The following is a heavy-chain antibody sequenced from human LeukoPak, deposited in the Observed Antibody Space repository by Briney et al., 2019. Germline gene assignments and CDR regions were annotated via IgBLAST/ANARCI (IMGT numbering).Heavy chain of an antibody. CDR3: ARVALNYCSGGSCYPFFDY. CDR2: IYYSGST. V-gene: IGHV4-59*01. J-gene: IGHJ4*02. D-gene: IGHD2-15*01. Sequence: SETLSLTCTVSGGSISSYYWSWIRQPPGKGLDWIGYIYYSGSTNYNPSLKSRVTISVDTSKNQFSLKLSSVTAADTAVYYCARVALNYCSGGSCYPFFDYCGQGTLVTVSS. CDR1: GGSISSYY.